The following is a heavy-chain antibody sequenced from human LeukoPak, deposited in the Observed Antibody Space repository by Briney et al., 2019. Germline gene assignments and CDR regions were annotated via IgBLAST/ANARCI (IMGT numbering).Heavy chain of an antibody. CDR2: IIPILGIA. D-gene: IGHD6-6*01. CDR1: GGTFSSYA. CDR3: ARGGSSSHPFDY. Sequence: GASVKVSCKASGGTFSSYAISWVRQAAGQGLEWMGRIIPILGIANYAQKFQGRVTITADKSTSTAYMELSSLRSEDTAVYYCARGGSSSHPFDYWGQGTLVTVSS. V-gene: IGHV1-69*04. J-gene: IGHJ4*02.